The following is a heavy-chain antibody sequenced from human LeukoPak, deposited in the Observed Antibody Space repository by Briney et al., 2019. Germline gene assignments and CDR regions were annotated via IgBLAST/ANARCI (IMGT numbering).Heavy chain of an antibody. V-gene: IGHV1-2*04. CDR1: GYTFTGYY. Sequence: ASVKVSCKAPGYTFTGYYMHWVRQAPGQGLEWMGWINPNSGGTNYAQNFQGWVTMTRDTSISTAYMELSRLRSDDTAVYYCALNRRSIAAAGTDGDYYFDYWGQGTLVTVSS. J-gene: IGHJ4*02. CDR3: ALNRRSIAAAGTDGDYYFDY. CDR2: INPNSGGT. D-gene: IGHD6-13*01.